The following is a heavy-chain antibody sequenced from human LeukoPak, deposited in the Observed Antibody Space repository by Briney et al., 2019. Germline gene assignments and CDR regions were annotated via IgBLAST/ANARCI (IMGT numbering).Heavy chain of an antibody. CDR2: INSDGSST. D-gene: IGHD6-13*01. Sequence: GGSLRPSCAASGFTFSSYWMHWVRQAPGKGLVWVSRINSDGSSTSYADSVKGRFTISRDNAKNTLYLQMNSLRAEDTAVYYCARGGIAAAALDAFDIWGQGTMVTVSS. CDR3: ARGGIAAAALDAFDI. V-gene: IGHV3-74*01. J-gene: IGHJ3*02. CDR1: GFTFSSYW.